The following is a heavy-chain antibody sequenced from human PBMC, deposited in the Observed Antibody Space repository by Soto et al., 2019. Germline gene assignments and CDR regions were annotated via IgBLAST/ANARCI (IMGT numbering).Heavy chain of an antibody. CDR1: GFTFSNSG. V-gene: IGHV3-30*18. Sequence: QVQLVESGGGVVQPGRSLRLSCAASGFTFSNSGMHWVRQAPGKGLEWVIVISYDGNVAYYADSVKGRFTISRDNSKNTLYLQMNSLRTEDTAMYDCAQEGPITNWYFDYWGQGTLVTVSS. CDR2: ISYDGNVA. D-gene: IGHD1-1*01. CDR3: AQEGPITNWYFDY. J-gene: IGHJ4*02.